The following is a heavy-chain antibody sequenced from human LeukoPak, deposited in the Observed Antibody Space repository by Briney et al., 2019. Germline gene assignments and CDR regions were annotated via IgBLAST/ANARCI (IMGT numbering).Heavy chain of an antibody. CDR2: ISYDGSNK. D-gene: IGHD6-13*01. V-gene: IGHV3-30-3*01. CDR1: GFTFSSYA. CDR3: ARPSSSPFDY. J-gene: IGHJ4*02. Sequence: PGGSLRLSCAASGFTFSSYAMHWVRQAPGKGLEWVAVISYDGSNKYYADSVKGRFTISRDNAKNSLYLQMNSLRAEDTAVYYCARPSSSPFDYWGQGTLVTVSS.